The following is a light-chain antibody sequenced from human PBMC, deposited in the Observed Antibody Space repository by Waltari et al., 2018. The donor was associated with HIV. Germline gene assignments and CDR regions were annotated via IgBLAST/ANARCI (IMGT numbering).Light chain of an antibody. CDR1: KHIGFN. V-gene: IGKV1-39*01. Sequence: DIQMTQSPTSLSASVTATVTIKCRASKHIGFNVNWYQYNIGRAPRLLIAATPNVQSGVPSRFSGSGCGTRCRLTISGPQADDFAKYFCQQSYDLPYTFGQGTRV. CDR2: ATP. CDR3: QQSYDLPYT. J-gene: IGKJ2*01.